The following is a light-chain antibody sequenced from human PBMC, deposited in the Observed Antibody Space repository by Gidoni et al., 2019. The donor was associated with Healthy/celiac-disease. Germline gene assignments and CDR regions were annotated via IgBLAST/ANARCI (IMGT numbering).Light chain of an antibody. CDR3: QQYNNWPPGFT. Sequence: EIVMTQSPATLSVSPGERATLSCRASQRVSSNLAWYQQKPGQAPRLLIYGASTRATGIPARFSGSGSGTEFTLTISSLQSEDFAVYYCQQYNNWPPGFTFGPXTKVDIK. J-gene: IGKJ3*01. CDR2: GAS. V-gene: IGKV3-15*01. CDR1: QRVSSN.